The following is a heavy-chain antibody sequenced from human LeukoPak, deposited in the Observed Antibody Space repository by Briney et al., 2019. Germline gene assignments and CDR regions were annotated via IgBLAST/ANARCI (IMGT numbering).Heavy chain of an antibody. CDR3: ARDPSAVTKGLDI. CDR1: GGSISSGGYY. J-gene: IGHJ3*02. V-gene: IGHV4-31*03. CDR2: INHSGST. Sequence: PSQTLSLTCTVSGGSISSGGYYWSWIRQHPGKGLEWIGEINHSGSTNYNPSLKSRVTISVDTSKNQFSLKLTAVTAADTAVYFCARDPSAVTKGLDIWGQGTMVTVSS. D-gene: IGHD4-17*01.